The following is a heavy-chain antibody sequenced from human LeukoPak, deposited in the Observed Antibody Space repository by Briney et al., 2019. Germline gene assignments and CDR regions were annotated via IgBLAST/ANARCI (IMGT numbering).Heavy chain of an antibody. V-gene: IGHV4-59*01. J-gene: IGHJ6*02. CDR2: IYYSGST. Sequence: SETLSLTCTVSGGSISSYYWSWIRQPPGQGLEWIGYIYYSGSTNYNPSLKSRVTISVDTSKNQFSLKLSSVTAADTAVYYCAREEDYYGMDVWGQGTTVTVSS. CDR1: GGSISSYY. CDR3: AREEDYYGMDV.